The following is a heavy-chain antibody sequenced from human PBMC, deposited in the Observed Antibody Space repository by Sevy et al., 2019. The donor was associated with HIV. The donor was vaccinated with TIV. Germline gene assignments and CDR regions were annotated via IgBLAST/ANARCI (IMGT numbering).Heavy chain of an antibody. CDR2: INPNSGGT. J-gene: IGHJ6*02. D-gene: IGHD6-19*01. CDR1: GYTFTGYY. CDR3: AGFGSSPPPVYYYYGMDV. V-gene: IGHV1-2*06. Sequence: ASVEVACKASGYTFTGYYMHWVRQAPGQGLEWMGRINPNSGGTNYAQKFQGRVTMTRDTSISTAYKELSRLRSDDTAVYYCAGFGSSPPPVYYYYGMDVWGQGTTVTVSS.